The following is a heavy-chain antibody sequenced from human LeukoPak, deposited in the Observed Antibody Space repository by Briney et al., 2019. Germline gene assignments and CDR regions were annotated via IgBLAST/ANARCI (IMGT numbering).Heavy chain of an antibody. Sequence: GASVKVSCKASGYTFTGYYMHWVRQAPGQGLEWMGWINPNSGGTNYAQKFQGRVTMTRDTSISTAYMELSRLRSDDTAVYYCARTRPIFARNWFDPWGQGTLVTVSS. CDR1: GYTFTGYY. CDR2: INPNSGGT. J-gene: IGHJ5*02. CDR3: ARTRPIFARNWFDP. V-gene: IGHV1-2*02. D-gene: IGHD3-3*01.